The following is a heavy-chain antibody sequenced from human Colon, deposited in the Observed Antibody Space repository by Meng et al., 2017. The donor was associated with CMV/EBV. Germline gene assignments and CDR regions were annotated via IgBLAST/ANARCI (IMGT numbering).Heavy chain of an antibody. CDR2: ISHDGDNI. V-gene: IGHV3-30-3*01. CDR1: AFPLSDYS. J-gene: IGHJ6*02. CDR3: ARILRSFYFYGMDV. Sequence: GGSLRLSCAVSAFPLSDYSMFWVRQAPGKGLECVALISHDGDNIYYLDSVKGRFTISRDKSKNTLFLQMNSLRGEDTALYDCARILRSFYFYGMDVWGQGTTVTVSS.